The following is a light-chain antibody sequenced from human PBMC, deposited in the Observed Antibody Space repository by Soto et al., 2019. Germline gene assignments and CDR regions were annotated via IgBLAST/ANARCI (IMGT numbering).Light chain of an antibody. CDR1: QSVSSSY. Sequence: EIVLTQSPGTLSLSPGERATLSCRASQSVSSSYLAWYQQKPGQAPRLLIYGASSRATGIPDRFSGSGSGSDFPGIISRLEPEDFALYFCQQYGSSLFTCGPGTKVDIK. J-gene: IGKJ3*01. V-gene: IGKV3-20*01. CDR3: QQYGSSLFT. CDR2: GAS.